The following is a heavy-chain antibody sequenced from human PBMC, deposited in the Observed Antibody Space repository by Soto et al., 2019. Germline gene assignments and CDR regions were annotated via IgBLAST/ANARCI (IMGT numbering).Heavy chain of an antibody. D-gene: IGHD4-17*01. V-gene: IGHV1-18*01. Sequence: HVQLVQSGGEVKKSGASVKVSCKASGYTFTSYGLSWMRQATGQGLKWMGWISAYYDHPNYAQNLQERVSMTTDTSTNTAYLELRSLRSDDTAVYYCARVRAFGDVGDACDIWGQGTMVTVSS. CDR1: GYTFTSYG. J-gene: IGHJ3*02. CDR2: ISAYYDHP. CDR3: ARVRAFGDVGDACDI.